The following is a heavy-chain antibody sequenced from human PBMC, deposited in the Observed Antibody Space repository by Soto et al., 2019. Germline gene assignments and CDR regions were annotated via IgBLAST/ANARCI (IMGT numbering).Heavy chain of an antibody. V-gene: IGHV1-69*06. CDR2: IIPIFGRA. D-gene: IGHD2-2*01. J-gene: IGHJ6*02. CDR3: ARKLGCSSTSGHLVHAYDSYGMDV. CDR1: GGTFSSYA. Sequence: ASVKVSCKASGGTFSSYAISWVRQAPGQGLEWMGGIIPIFGRANYEQKFQGRVAITADKSTRTAYMELVSLRSEDTGVYYCARKLGCSSTSGHLVHAYDSYGMDVWGQGTTVTVSS.